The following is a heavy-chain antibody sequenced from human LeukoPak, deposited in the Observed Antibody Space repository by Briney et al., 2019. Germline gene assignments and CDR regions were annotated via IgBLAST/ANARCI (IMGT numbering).Heavy chain of an antibody. CDR1: GGSFSGYY. CDR2: INHSGST. Sequence: SETLSLTCAVYGGSFSGYYWSWIRQPPGKGLEWIGEINHSGSTNYNPSLKSRVTISVDTSKNQFSLKLSSVTAADTAVYYCARPNDSSGYYYDYWGQGTLVTVSS. V-gene: IGHV4-34*01. CDR3: ARPNDSSGYYYDY. D-gene: IGHD3-22*01. J-gene: IGHJ4*02.